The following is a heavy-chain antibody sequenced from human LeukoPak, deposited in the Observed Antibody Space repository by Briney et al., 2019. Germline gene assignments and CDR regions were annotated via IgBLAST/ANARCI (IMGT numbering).Heavy chain of an antibody. J-gene: IGHJ4*02. CDR2: ISAYNGNT. V-gene: IGHV1-18*01. CDR3: ARSYYDISTGYYPLDY. CDR1: GYTFTSYG. D-gene: IGHD3-9*01. Sequence: ASVKVSCKASGYTFTSYGISWVRQAPGQGLEWMGWISAYNGNTNYAQKLQGRVTMTTDTSTSTAYMELRSLRSDDTAVYYCARSYYDISTGYYPLDYWGQGTLVTVSS.